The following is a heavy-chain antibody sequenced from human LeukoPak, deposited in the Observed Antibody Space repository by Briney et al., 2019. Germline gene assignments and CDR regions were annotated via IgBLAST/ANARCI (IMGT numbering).Heavy chain of an antibody. CDR2: INGSGGST. D-gene: IGHD3-22*01. V-gene: IGHV3-23*01. J-gene: IGHJ4*02. CDR1: GFTFSSYA. Sequence: GGSLRLSCAASGFTFSSYAMSWVRQAPGKGLEWVSAINGSGGSTYYADSVKGRFTISRDNSKNTLYLQMNSLRAEDTAVYYCARDHYYYDSSGQAYWGQGTLVTVSS. CDR3: ARDHYYYDSSGQAY.